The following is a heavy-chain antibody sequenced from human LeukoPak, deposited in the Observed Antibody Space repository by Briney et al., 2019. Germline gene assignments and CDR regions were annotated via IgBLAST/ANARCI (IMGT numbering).Heavy chain of an antibody. CDR2: INPSGGAT. CDR3: ARGRTLFDY. V-gene: IGHV1-46*01. Sequence: ASVKVSCKASGYTFTIYYTHWVRQAPGQGLEWMGIINPSGGATTYAQQFQDRVTMTRDTSTSTVYMELSSLRSEDTAVYYCARGRTLFDYWGQGTLVTVSS. J-gene: IGHJ4*02. CDR1: GYTFTIYY.